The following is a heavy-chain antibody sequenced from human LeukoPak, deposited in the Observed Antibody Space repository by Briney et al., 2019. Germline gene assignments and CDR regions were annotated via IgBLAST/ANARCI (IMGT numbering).Heavy chain of an antibody. V-gene: IGHV1-46*01. CDR2: INPSGGST. D-gene: IGHD2-15*01. CDR3: ARGDCSRGSCYLLDH. J-gene: IGHJ4*02. Sequence: ASVKVSCKASGYTFTSYYMHWVRQAPGQGLEWMEIINPSGGSTSYAQKFQGRVTVTRDTSTSTVYMELSSLRSEDTAVYYCARGDCSRGSCYLLDHWGQGTLVTVSS. CDR1: GYTFTSYY.